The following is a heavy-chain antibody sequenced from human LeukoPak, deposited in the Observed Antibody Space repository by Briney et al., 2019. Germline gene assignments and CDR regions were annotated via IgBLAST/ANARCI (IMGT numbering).Heavy chain of an antibody. D-gene: IGHD4/OR15-4a*01. CDR1: GGTFSNYA. V-gene: IGHV3-23*01. CDR3: ASGLYGGVFDN. CDR2: ISTSSDST. Sequence: SCKASGGTFSNYAMNWVRQAPGKGLEWVSDISTSSDSTYHIESVRGRFTISRDNSKNTLYLQMNSLRVDDTAVYYCASGLYGGVFDNWGQGTLVTVSS. J-gene: IGHJ4*02.